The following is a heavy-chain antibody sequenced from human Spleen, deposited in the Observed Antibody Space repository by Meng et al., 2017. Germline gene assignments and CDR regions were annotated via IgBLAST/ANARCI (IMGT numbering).Heavy chain of an antibody. CDR3: ARDRPADYSSGWYPYYYYYYGMDV. CDR2: IYTSGST. Sequence: SETLSLTCTVSGGSISSYYWSWIRQPAGKGLEWIGRIYTSGSTNYNPSLKSRVTMSVDTSKNQFSLKLSSVTAADTAVYYCARDRPADYSSGWYPYYYYYYGMDVWGQGTTVTVSS. J-gene: IGHJ6*02. V-gene: IGHV4-4*07. CDR1: GGSISSYY. D-gene: IGHD6-19*01.